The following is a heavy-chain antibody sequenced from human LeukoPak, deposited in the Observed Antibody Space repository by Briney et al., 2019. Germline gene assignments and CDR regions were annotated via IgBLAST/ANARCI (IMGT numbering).Heavy chain of an antibody. CDR3: ARGFSGRGYYFDY. CDR1: GGSMSPYH. J-gene: IGHJ4*02. CDR2: IYYSGST. D-gene: IGHD1-26*01. Sequence: PSETLSLTCTVSGGSMSPYHWGWIRQPPGKGLEWTGYIYYSGSTNYNPSLKSRVTISVDTSKNQFSLKLSSVTAADTAVYYCARGFSGRGYYFDYWGQGTLVTVSS. V-gene: IGHV4-59*08.